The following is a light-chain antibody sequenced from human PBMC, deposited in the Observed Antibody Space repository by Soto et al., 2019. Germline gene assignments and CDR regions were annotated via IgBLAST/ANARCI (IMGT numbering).Light chain of an antibody. CDR1: QSVSSNY. CDR3: QQYGSSPPYT. V-gene: IGKV3-20*01. CDR2: GAS. Sequence: PGERATLSCRASQSVSSNYLAWYQQKPGQAPRLLIYGASSRATGIPDRFSGSGSGTDFTLTISRLEPEDFAVYYCQQYGSSPPYTFGQGTKLEIK. J-gene: IGKJ2*01.